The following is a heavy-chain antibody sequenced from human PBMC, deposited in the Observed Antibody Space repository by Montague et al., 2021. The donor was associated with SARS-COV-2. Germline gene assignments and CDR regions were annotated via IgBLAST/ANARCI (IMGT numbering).Heavy chain of an antibody. CDR1: GFTFSDYD. CDR3: ARDLSSSWSYWFDP. D-gene: IGHD6-13*01. V-gene: IGHV3-21*04. CDR2: ISSSSSSI. Sequence: SLRLSCAASGFTFSDYDMHWLRQAAGQGLEWVSSISSSSSSIFYADSVKGRFTISRDNAKNSLYLQMDSLRVDDTAVYYCARDLSSSWSYWFDPWGQGTLVTVSS. J-gene: IGHJ5*02.